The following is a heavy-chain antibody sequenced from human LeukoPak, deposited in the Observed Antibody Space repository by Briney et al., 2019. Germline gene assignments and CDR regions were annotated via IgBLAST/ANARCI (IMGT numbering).Heavy chain of an antibody. CDR2: INPNSGGT. D-gene: IGHD1-26*01. V-gene: IGHV1-2*02. Sequence: GASVKVSCKASGYTFTGYYMHWVRQAPGQGLEWMGWINPNSGGTNYAQKFQGRVTMTRDTSTSTAYMELRSLRSDDTAVYYCARNQYSGSYSPRDGMDVWGKGTTVTVSS. J-gene: IGHJ6*04. CDR3: ARNQYSGSYSPRDGMDV. CDR1: GYTFTGYY.